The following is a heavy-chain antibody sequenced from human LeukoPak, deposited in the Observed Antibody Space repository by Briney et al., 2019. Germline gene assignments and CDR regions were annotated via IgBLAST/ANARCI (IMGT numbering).Heavy chain of an antibody. CDR2: INHSGST. J-gene: IGHJ6*02. CDR3: ARGSLWFGELFRHYYYYYGMDV. V-gene: IGHV4-34*01. CDR1: GWAFSGYY. D-gene: IGHD3-10*01. Sequence: SETPSPTRAGYGWAFSGYYSGWIRQPPREGLGWIGGINHSGSTNYNPSLKNRVTISVDTSKNQFSLKLSSVTAADTAVYYCARGSLWFGELFRHYYYYYGMDVWGQGTTVTVSS.